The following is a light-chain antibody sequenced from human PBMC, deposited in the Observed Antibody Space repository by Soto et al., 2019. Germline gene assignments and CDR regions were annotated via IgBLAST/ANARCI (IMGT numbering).Light chain of an antibody. CDR3: SSYTSTSTRV. J-gene: IGLJ1*01. Sequence: QSVLTQPAFVSGSPGQSITISCTGTSSDVGGYNYVSWYQHPPGKAPKLMISEVSNRPSGVSNRFSGSKSGNTASLTISGPQAEDEADYYCSSYTSTSTRVFGTGTKVTV. CDR1: SSDVGGYNY. V-gene: IGLV2-14*01. CDR2: EVS.